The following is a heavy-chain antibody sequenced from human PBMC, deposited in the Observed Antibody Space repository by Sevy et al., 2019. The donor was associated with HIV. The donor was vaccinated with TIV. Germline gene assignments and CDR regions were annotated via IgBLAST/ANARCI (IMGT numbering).Heavy chain of an antibody. CDR2: ITGSGGST. Sequence: GGSLRLSCAASGFTFSRNAMSWVRQAPGKGLEWASGITGSGGSTYYADSVKGRFTIFRDNAKETLYLQMNSLRGEDTAVYYCAKVGYCSSTSCYSIYYGMDVWGQGTTVTASS. CDR1: GFTFSRNA. J-gene: IGHJ6*02. D-gene: IGHD2-2*02. CDR3: AKVGYCSSTSCYSIYYGMDV. V-gene: IGHV3-23*01.